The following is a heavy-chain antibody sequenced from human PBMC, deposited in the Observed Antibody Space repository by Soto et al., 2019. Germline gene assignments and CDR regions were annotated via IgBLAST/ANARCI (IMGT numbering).Heavy chain of an antibody. Sequence: QVQLQESGPGLVKPSQTLSLTCTVSGGSISSGGYYWSWIRQHPGKGLEWIGYIYYSGSTYYNPSLKSRVTISVDTAQTHLSLKLRSVTAADTAVYYCPRGSGAPEWFDPWGEGTLVAVSS. J-gene: IGHJ5*02. D-gene: IGHD3-10*01. CDR3: PRGSGAPEWFDP. CDR2: IYYSGST. V-gene: IGHV4-31*03. CDR1: GGSISSGGYY.